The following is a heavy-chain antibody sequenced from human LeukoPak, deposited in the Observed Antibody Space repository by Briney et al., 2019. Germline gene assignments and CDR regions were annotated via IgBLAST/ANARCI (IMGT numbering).Heavy chain of an antibody. V-gene: IGHV3-30*02. Sequence: GGSLRPSWAAPGSTFRSFGLPWVRQAPGKGLEWVAFIGYDGSNKYYADSVKGRFTISRDNSKNTLYLQMNSLRAEDTAVYYCAKVPYRGVRSGSYSPDQYYYYYMDVWGKGTTVTVSS. CDR3: AKVPYRGVRSGSYSPDQYYYYYMDV. CDR1: GSTFRSFG. J-gene: IGHJ6*03. D-gene: IGHD1-26*01. CDR2: IGYDGSNK.